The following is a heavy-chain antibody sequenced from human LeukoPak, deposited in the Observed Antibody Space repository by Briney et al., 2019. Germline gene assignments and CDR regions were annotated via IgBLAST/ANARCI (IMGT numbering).Heavy chain of an antibody. V-gene: IGHV4-34*01. CDR3: ARHRWLRRYFDY. D-gene: IGHD5-12*01. CDR2: INHSGST. Sequence: SETLSLTCAVYGGSFSGYYWSWIRQPPGKGLEWIGEINHSGSTNYNPSLKSRVTISVDTSKNQFSLKLSSVTAADTAVYYCARHRWLRRYFDYWGQGTLVTVSS. CDR1: GGSFSGYY. J-gene: IGHJ4*02.